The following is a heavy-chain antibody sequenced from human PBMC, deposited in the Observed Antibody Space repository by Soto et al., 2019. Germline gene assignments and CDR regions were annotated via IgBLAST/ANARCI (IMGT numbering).Heavy chain of an antibody. D-gene: IGHD1-26*01. Sequence: EVQLLESGGGLVQPGGSLRLSCAASGFTFSSYAMSWVRQAPGKGLEWVSAISGGGGSTYYADSVKGRFTSSRDNSKNTLYLQMNSLRAEDTAVYYCAKDGRRWDLPADYWGQGALVTVSS. J-gene: IGHJ4*02. CDR2: ISGGGGST. CDR3: AKDGRRWDLPADY. V-gene: IGHV3-23*01. CDR1: GFTFSSYA.